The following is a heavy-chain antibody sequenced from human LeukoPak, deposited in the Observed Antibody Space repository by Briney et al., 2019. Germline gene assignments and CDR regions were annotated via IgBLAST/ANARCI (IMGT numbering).Heavy chain of an antibody. J-gene: IGHJ4*02. Sequence: GGSLRLSCAASGFTVSSNYMSWVRQAPGKGLEWVSVIYSGGSTYYADSVKGRFTISRDNSKNTLYLQMNSLRAEDTAVYYCASTTGYSSSWYQYYFDYWGQGTLVTVSS. CDR3: ASTTGYSSSWYQYYFDY. CDR2: IYSGGST. CDR1: GFTVSSNY. D-gene: IGHD6-13*01. V-gene: IGHV3-66*01.